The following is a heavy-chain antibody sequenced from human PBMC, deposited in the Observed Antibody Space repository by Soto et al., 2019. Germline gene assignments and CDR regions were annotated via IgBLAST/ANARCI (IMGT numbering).Heavy chain of an antibody. D-gene: IGHD4-17*01. Sequence: QVQLVESEGGVVQPGRSLRLSCAASGFTFSSYAMHWVRQAPGKGLEWVAVISYDGSNKYYADSVKGRFTISRDNSKNTLYLQMNSLRAEDTAVYYCARTVNPYYYYYGMDVWGQGTTVTVSS. J-gene: IGHJ6*02. V-gene: IGHV3-30-3*01. CDR2: ISYDGSNK. CDR3: ARTVNPYYYYYGMDV. CDR1: GFTFSSYA.